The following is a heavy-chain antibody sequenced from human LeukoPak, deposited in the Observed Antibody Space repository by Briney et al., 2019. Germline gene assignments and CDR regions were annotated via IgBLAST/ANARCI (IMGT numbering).Heavy chain of an antibody. Sequence: ASVMVSCKASGYTFTGYYMHWVRQAPGQGLEWMGWINPKSGDTNYAQRFQGRVTMTRDTSISTAFMDLTRLTSDDTAVYYCARDRYCSSSSCDFNWFDPWGQGTLVTVSS. CDR1: GYTFTGYY. CDR3: ARDRYCSSSSCDFNWFDP. CDR2: INPKSGDT. V-gene: IGHV1-2*02. J-gene: IGHJ5*02. D-gene: IGHD2-2*01.